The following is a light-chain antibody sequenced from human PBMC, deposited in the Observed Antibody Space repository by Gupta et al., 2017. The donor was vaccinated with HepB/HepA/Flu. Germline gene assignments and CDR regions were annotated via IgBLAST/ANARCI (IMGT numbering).Light chain of an antibody. V-gene: IGKV2-30*01. J-gene: IGKJ4*01. CDR2: KVS. CDR3: MQASHWPLT. Sequence: DVVMTQSPLSLPVTLGQTASISCRSSQGLVYSDGNTYLNWFHQRPGQSPRRLTYKVSNRDSGVPDRFSGSESGNMYTLRISRVEAEDVGIYYCMQASHWPLTFGGGTKVEIK. CDR1: QGLVYSDGNTY.